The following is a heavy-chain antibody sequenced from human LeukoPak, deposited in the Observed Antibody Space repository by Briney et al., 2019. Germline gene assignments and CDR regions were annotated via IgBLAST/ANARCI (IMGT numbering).Heavy chain of an antibody. CDR2: IYYSGST. CDR3: AKGYGSFDY. V-gene: IGHV4-39*01. D-gene: IGHD3-10*01. J-gene: IGHJ4*02. Sequence: SETLSLTCTVSGSSISTSTYYWGWIRQPPGKGLEWIGTIYYSGSTYYNPSLRSRVTISVDTSKNQFSLKMSSVTAADTAVYYCAKGYGSFDYWGQGTLVTVSS. CDR1: GSSISTSTYY.